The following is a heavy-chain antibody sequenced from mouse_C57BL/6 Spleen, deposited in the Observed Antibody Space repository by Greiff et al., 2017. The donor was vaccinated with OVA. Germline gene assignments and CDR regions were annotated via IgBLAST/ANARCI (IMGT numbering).Heavy chain of an antibody. CDR2: IDPSDSYT. D-gene: IGHD2-3*01. V-gene: IGHV1-69*01. J-gene: IGHJ4*01. CDR1: GYTFTSYW. Sequence: QVQLKESGAELVMPGASVKLSCKASGYTFTSYWMHWVKQRPGQGLEWIGEIDPSDSYTNYNQKFKGKSTLTVDKSSSTAYMQLSSLTSEDSAVYYCARSLYDSDAMDYWGQGTSVTVSS. CDR3: ARSLYDSDAMDY.